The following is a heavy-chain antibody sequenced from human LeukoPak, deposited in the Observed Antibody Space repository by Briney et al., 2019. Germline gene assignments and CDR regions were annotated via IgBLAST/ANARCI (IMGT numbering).Heavy chain of an antibody. Sequence: SETLSLTCTVSGGSISSYYWSWIRQPPGKGLEWIGYIYYSGSTNYNPSLKSRVTISVDTSKNQFSLKLSSVTAADTAVYYCAGVQTYYYDSSGDAFDIWGQGTMVTVSS. CDR3: AGVQTYYYDSSGDAFDI. D-gene: IGHD3-22*01. CDR1: GGSISSYY. V-gene: IGHV4-59*12. J-gene: IGHJ3*02. CDR2: IYYSGST.